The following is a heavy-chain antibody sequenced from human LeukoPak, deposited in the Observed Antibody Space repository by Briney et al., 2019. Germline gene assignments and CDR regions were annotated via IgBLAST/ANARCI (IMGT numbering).Heavy chain of an antibody. V-gene: IGHV1-18*01. CDR3: AGRLGSGTYYIFADY. CDR1: GYTFTNSG. CDR2: VSTYNGHT. D-gene: IGHD3-10*01. Sequence: ASVKVSCKGSGYTFTNSGITWVGRPPGQGLGGRGWVSTYNGHTHYAQKFHDRVTMTIDTSASTVYMELRSLRSDDTAWYYCAGRLGSGTYYIFADYWGQGTLVTVSS. J-gene: IGHJ4*02.